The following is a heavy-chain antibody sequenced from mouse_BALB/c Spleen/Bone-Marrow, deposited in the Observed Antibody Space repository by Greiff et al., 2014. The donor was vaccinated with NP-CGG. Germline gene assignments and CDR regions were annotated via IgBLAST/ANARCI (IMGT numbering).Heavy chain of an antibody. Sequence: VQLQQSGTELVKPGASVKLSCKASGYTFTSCWIHWVKQGPGPGLEWIGEIHPSNGHTNYSEKFKTKATLTVDKSSSTAHMQLSSLTSEDSAVYYCARGTARAMMDYWGQGTSVTVSS. CDR1: GYTFTSCW. D-gene: IGHD3-2*01. V-gene: IGHV1S81*02. J-gene: IGHJ4*01. CDR2: IHPSNGHT. CDR3: ARGTARAMMDY.